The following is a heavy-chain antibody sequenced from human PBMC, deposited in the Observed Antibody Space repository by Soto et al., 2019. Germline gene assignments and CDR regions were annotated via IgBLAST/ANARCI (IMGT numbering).Heavy chain of an antibody. CDR2: IIPIFGTA. J-gene: IGHJ4*02. CDR3: ARGGREAAGTVNFDY. CDR1: GGTFSSYA. Sequence: QVQLVQSGAEVNKPGSSVKVSCKASGGTFSSYAISWVRQAPGQGLEWMGGIIPIFGTANYAQKFQGRVTITADESTSTVYMELSSLRSEDTAVYYCARGGREAAGTVNFDYWGQGTLVTVSS. V-gene: IGHV1-69*12. D-gene: IGHD6-19*01.